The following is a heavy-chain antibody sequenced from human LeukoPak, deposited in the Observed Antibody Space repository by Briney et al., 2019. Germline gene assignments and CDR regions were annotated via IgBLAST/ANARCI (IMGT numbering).Heavy chain of an antibody. Sequence: GGSLRLSCAASGFTFSSYGMSWVRQAPGKGLEWVSAISGSGGSTYYADSVKGRFTISRDNSKNTLYLQMNSLRAEDTAVYYCAKGSDYYYYYYMDVWGKGTTVTISS. CDR1: GFTFSSYG. V-gene: IGHV3-23*01. J-gene: IGHJ6*03. CDR3: AKGSDYYYYYYMDV. CDR2: ISGSGGST.